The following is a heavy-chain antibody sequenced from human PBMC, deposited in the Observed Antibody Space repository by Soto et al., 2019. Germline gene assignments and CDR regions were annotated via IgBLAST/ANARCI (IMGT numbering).Heavy chain of an antibody. Sequence: EVELVESGGGLVKPGGSLRLSCSASGFTFSSYSMNWVRQTPGKGLEWVSSISSSSSYIYYADSVKGRFTISRDNAKNSLYLQMNSLRAEDTAVYYCASHPRDSSGYWYYFDYWGQGPLVTVSS. J-gene: IGHJ4*02. CDR2: ISSSSSYI. CDR1: GFTFSSYS. CDR3: ASHPRDSSGYWYYFDY. V-gene: IGHV3-21*01. D-gene: IGHD3-22*01.